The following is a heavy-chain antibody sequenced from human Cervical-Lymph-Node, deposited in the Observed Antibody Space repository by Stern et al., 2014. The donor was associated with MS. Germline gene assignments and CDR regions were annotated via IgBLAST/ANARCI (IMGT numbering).Heavy chain of an antibody. D-gene: IGHD4-11*01. V-gene: IGHV1-18*01. J-gene: IGHJ4*02. CDR2: ISPYNGNT. CDR3: ARDDDYTRRAIDY. Sequence: QLVQSGAAVKKPGASVNVSCKTSGYTFTYYAISWIRQAPGQGLEWVGGISPYNGNTNFVQKLQGRVAMTTDTSTSTAYMELRSLRSDDTAVYYCARDDDYTRRAIDYWGQGTLVTVSS. CDR1: GYTFTYYA.